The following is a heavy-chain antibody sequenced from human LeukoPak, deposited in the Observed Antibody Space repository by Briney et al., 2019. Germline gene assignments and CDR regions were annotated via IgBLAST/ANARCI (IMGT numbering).Heavy chain of an antibody. CDR2: INWNGGST. J-gene: IGHJ4*02. D-gene: IGHD1-26*01. Sequence: GGSLRLSCAASGFTFDDYGMSWVRQAPGKGLEWPTGINWNGGSTGYADSVKGRFTIFRDNAKISLYLKMNSLRAEDTALYYCARDSEGGGLDYWGQGTLVTVSS. V-gene: IGHV3-20*04. CDR3: ARDSEGGGLDY. CDR1: GFTFDDYG.